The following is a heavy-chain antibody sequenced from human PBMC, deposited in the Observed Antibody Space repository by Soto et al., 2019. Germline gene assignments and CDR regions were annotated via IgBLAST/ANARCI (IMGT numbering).Heavy chain of an antibody. CDR3: ARVVPKCGDCYGGRFDP. V-gene: IGHV3-20*04. Sequence: EVQLVESGGGVVRPGGSLRLSCAASGFTFDDYAMTWVRQAPGKGLEWVSGINWSGGSTGYADAVKGRFTISRDSAKNSLYLKMTTLRAEDTALYYCARVVPKCGDCYGGRFDPWGQGTLVTVSS. D-gene: IGHD2-21*02. CDR1: GFTFDDYA. CDR2: INWSGGST. J-gene: IGHJ5*02.